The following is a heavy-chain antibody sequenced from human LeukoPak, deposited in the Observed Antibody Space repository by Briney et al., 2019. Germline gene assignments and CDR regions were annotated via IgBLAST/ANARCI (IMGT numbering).Heavy chain of an antibody. V-gene: IGHV4-39*01. CDR1: GGSISTSRYS. Sequence: TSETLSLTCTVSGGSISTSRYSWGWIRQPPGKGLEWIGTIYDSGSTYYNPSLKSRVTISVDTSKNQLSLRLNSMTAADTAVYYCARVGLGEYPYGYVDFWGQGTLVTVSS. J-gene: IGHJ4*02. D-gene: IGHD5-18*01. CDR3: ARVGLGEYPYGYVDF. CDR2: IYDSGST.